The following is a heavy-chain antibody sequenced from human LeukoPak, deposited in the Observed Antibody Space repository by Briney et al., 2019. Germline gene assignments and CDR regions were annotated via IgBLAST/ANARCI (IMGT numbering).Heavy chain of an antibody. CDR3: ARQVYDILTGYQDYFDY. Sequence: GESLQISCKGSGYRFTGYWIGGVRRLPGKGLEWMGVIYPGDADTRYSPSFQGQVTISADKSISTAYLQWSSLKASDTAMYYCARQVYDILTGYQDYFDYWGQGTLVTVSS. V-gene: IGHV5-51*01. CDR1: GYRFTGYW. J-gene: IGHJ4*02. CDR2: IYPGDADT. D-gene: IGHD3-9*01.